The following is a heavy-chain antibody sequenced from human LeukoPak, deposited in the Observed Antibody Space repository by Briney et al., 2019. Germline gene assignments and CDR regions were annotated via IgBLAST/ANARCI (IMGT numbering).Heavy chain of an antibody. CDR2: NSPNIVGT. J-gene: IGHJ3*02. V-gene: IGHV1-2*02. Sequence: ASVKVSCKASGYTFTGYYMHWVRQAPGQGLEWIGGNSPNIVGTNYAQKLQGRVTMTRDTSISTAYMELSRLRSDATAVYYCTYCSGGSCYWDDAFDIWGPGTMVTVSS. D-gene: IGHD2-15*01. CDR1: GYTFTGYY. CDR3: TYCSGGSCYWDDAFDI.